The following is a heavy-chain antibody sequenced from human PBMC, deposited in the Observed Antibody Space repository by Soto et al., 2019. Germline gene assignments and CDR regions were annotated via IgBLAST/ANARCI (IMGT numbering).Heavy chain of an antibody. Sequence: QVQLQESGPGLVKPSGTLSLTCAVSGGSISSSNWWSWVRQPPGKGLEWIGEIYHSGSTNYNPSLKSRVTISVDKSKNHFSLKLSSVTDADTAVYYCARVGGSYPRPDAFDIWGQGTMVTVSS. J-gene: IGHJ3*02. D-gene: IGHD1-26*01. CDR2: IYHSGST. CDR3: ARVGGSYPRPDAFDI. CDR1: GGSISSSNW. V-gene: IGHV4-4*02.